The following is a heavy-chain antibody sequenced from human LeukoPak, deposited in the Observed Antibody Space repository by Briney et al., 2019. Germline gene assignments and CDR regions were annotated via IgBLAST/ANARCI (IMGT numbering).Heavy chain of an antibody. V-gene: IGHV1-8*01. CDR1: GYSFSSHD. J-gene: IGHJ5*02. CDR3: ARGWKYYYGSGKQGGHNWFDP. Sequence: GASVKVSCKASGYSFSSHDINWVRQATGQGLEWMGWMNPKSGNTDHAQKFQGRVTMSRNTSISTAYMELSSLRSEDTAVYYCARGWKYYYGSGKQGGHNWFDPWGQGTLVTVSS. D-gene: IGHD3-10*01. CDR2: MNPKSGNT.